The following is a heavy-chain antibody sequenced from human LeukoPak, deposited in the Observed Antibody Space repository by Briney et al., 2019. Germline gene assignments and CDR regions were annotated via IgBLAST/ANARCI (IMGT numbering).Heavy chain of an antibody. Sequence: GGSLRLTCAASGCIFSSYGMHWVRQAPGKGLEWVAVMSYDGSEKYYADSVKGRFTISRDNSKNTLYLQLNSLRAEDTAVYYCAKDATWIQHFDYWGQGTLVIVSS. CDR3: AKDATWIQHFDY. CDR1: GCIFSSYG. J-gene: IGHJ4*02. D-gene: IGHD5-18*01. CDR2: MSYDGSEK. V-gene: IGHV3-30*18.